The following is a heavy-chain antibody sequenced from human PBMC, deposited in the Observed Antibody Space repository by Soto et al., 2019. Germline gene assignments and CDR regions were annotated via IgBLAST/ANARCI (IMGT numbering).Heavy chain of an antibody. Sequence: PSETLSLTCAVSGGSISSGGYSWSWIRQPPGKALEWIGYIYHTGSTYYNPSLKSRVTMSLDRSKNQFSLKLRSVTAADTAVYYCAGTPGYCSGGSCYYGMDVWGQGTKVTVSS. V-gene: IGHV4-30-2*01. D-gene: IGHD2-15*01. CDR1: GGSISSGGYS. CDR3: AGTPGYCSGGSCYYGMDV. CDR2: IYHTGST. J-gene: IGHJ6*02.